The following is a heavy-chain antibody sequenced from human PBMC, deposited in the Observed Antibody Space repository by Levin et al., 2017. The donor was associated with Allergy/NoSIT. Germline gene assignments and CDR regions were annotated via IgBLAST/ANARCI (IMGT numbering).Heavy chain of an antibody. Sequence: LSLTCAASGFLFRDYGVHWVRQAPGKGLEWVALITSDESHKFYADSVKGRFTISRDNSKNTLYLQMNSLAVEDTAVYFCAKGGSFDSWGQGTLVTVSS. CDR3: AKGGSFDS. V-gene: IGHV3-30*18. CDR1: GFLFRDYG. CDR2: ITSDESHK. J-gene: IGHJ4*02.